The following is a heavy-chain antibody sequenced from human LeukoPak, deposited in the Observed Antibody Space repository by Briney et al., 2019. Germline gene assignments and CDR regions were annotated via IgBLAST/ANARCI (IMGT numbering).Heavy chain of an antibody. Sequence: PSETLSLTCTVSGVSITTYYWTWIRQPPGKGLEWIGYAYYSAITNYNPSLRNRVTISLDTSKNQFSLKLTSVTAADTALYYCARSDGIRRKYLLDYWGQGSLVTVSS. CDR1: GVSITTYY. CDR3: ARSDGIRRKYLLDY. D-gene: IGHD2-2*01. CDR2: AYYSAIT. J-gene: IGHJ4*02. V-gene: IGHV4-59*08.